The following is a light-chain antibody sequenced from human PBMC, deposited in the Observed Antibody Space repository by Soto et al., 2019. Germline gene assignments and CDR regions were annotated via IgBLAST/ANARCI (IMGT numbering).Light chain of an antibody. CDR1: SSDIGAYNF. J-gene: IGLJ2*01. CDR2: GVS. CDR3: SSYAGSNNYVV. Sequence: QSVLTQPPSASGSPGQSVSISCTGTSSDIGAYNFVSWYQQHPGKAPRLMIYGVSKRPSGVPDRFSGSKSGNTASLTVSGIQAEDEADYYCSSYAGSNNYVVFGGGTKLTVL. V-gene: IGLV2-8*01.